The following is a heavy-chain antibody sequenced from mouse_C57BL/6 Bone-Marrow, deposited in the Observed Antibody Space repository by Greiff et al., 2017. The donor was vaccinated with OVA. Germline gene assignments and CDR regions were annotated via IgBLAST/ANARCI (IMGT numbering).Heavy chain of an antibody. V-gene: IGHV14-3*01. CDR1: GFTITNTY. J-gene: IGHJ4*01. Sequence: VQLQQSVAELVRPGASVKLSCTASGFTITNTYMHWVKQRPEQGLEWIGSIDPANDNTKYAPKFPGKATLTADTSSNTAYLQLRSLESEDTAVYCCARGNFGSSFYAMDYWGKGTSVTVSS. CDR2: IDPANDNT. CDR3: ARGNFGSSFYAMDY. D-gene: IGHD1-1*01.